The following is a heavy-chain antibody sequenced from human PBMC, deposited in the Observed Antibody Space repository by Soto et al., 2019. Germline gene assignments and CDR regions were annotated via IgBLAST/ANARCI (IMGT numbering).Heavy chain of an antibody. V-gene: IGHV3-30-3*01. D-gene: IGHD3-9*01. Sequence: PGGSLRLSCAASGFTFSSYAMHWVRQAPAKGLEWVAVISYDGSNRHYADSVKGRFTISRDNSKNTLYLQMNSLRAEDTAVYYCARDRVDILTGYRSFDPWGQGTLVTVSS. J-gene: IGHJ5*02. CDR3: ARDRVDILTGYRSFDP. CDR2: ISYDGSNR. CDR1: GFTFSSYA.